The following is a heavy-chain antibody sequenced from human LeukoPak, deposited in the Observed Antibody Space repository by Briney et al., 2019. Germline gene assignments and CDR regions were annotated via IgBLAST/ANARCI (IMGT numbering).Heavy chain of an antibody. V-gene: IGHV3-53*01. D-gene: IGHD6-13*01. CDR1: GFTFSSYS. J-gene: IGHJ4*02. CDR2: IYSGGST. CDR3: ASDLIAAAGRDY. Sequence: GGSLRLSCAASGFTFSSYSMNWVRQAPGKGLEWVSVIYSGGSTYYADSVKGRFTISRDNSKNTLYLQMNSLRAEDTAVYYCASDLIAAAGRDYWGQGTLVTVSS.